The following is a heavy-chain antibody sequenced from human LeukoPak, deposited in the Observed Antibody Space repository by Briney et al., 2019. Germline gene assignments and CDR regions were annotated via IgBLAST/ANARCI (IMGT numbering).Heavy chain of an antibody. Sequence: SQTLSLTCTVSGGSISSGSYYWSWIRQPAGKGLEWIARIYTSGSTNYNPSLKSRVTISVDTSKNQFSLKLSSVTAADTAVYYCASSESGYYSNWFDPWGQGTLVTVSS. D-gene: IGHD3-22*01. CDR1: GGSISSGSYY. J-gene: IGHJ5*02. CDR3: ASSESGYYSNWFDP. V-gene: IGHV4-61*02. CDR2: IYTSGST.